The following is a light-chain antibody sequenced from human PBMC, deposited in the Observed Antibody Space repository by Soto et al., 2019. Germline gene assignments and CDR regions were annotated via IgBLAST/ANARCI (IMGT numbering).Light chain of an antibody. V-gene: IGKV1-5*01. Sequence: DIQITQSPSTLSASVAYRVTLTCRASLGISIWLAWYQQKPGKAPKLLIYDASSLESGVPSRFSGSESGTEFTLTISSLQPDDFATYYCQQYNSYPWTFGQGTKVDIK. CDR3: QQYNSYPWT. CDR1: LGISIW. J-gene: IGKJ1*01. CDR2: DAS.